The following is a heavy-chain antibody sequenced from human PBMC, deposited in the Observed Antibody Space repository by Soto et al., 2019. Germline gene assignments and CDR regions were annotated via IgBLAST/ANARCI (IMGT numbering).Heavy chain of an antibody. V-gene: IGHV4-34*02. Sequence: QVQLQQWGAGLLKPSETLSLTCAVDSGSFSTYYCSWTRQPPGKGLEWIGEIHPSGDTDYNPSLSNRVTISLVTSKHHFSLKLTSVTAADTAVYFCSRGRDPHQGGRTWGQGTLVTVSS. J-gene: IGHJ5*02. CDR3: SRGRDPHQGGRT. D-gene: IGHD3-16*01. CDR2: IHPSGDT. CDR1: SGSFSTYY.